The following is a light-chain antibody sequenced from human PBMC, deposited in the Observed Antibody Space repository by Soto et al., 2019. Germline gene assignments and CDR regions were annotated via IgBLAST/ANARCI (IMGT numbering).Light chain of an antibody. V-gene: IGKV1-5*03. CDR2: KAS. CDR3: QQYNGT. CDR1: QSISDW. Sequence: DIQMTQSPSTLSASVGDRVTITCRASQSISDWLAWYQQKPGKAPKLLIYKASSLESGVPSRFSGSGSGTEFTLSISSLHPDDFATYYCQQYNGTFGQGTKVEIK. J-gene: IGKJ1*01.